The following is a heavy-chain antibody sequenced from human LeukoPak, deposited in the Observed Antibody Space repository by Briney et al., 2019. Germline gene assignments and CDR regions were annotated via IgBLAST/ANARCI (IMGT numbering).Heavy chain of an antibody. J-gene: IGHJ4*02. Sequence: GGSLRLSCAASGFTFTTYSMNWVRQTPGKGLEWVSYISGSSSAIHYADSVKGRFTISRDNANNSLYLQMNSLRAEDTAVYYCARGCGSIALGYWGQGTLVAVSS. CDR2: ISGSSSAI. D-gene: IGHD1-26*01. CDR3: ARGCGSIALGY. CDR1: GFTFTTYS. V-gene: IGHV3-48*04.